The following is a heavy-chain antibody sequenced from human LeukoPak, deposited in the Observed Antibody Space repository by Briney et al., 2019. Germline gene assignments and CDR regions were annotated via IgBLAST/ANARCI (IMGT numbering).Heavy chain of an antibody. D-gene: IGHD2-2*01. CDR2: IYHSGST. J-gene: IGHJ5*02. Sequence: PSETLSLTCTVSGYSISSGYYWGWIRQPPGKGLEWIGSIYHSGSTYYNPSLKSRVTMSVDTSKNQFSLKLSSVTAADTAVYYCARDCSSTSCRRGWFDPWGQGTLVTVSS. V-gene: IGHV4-38-2*02. CDR3: ARDCSSTSCRRGWFDP. CDR1: GYSISSGYY.